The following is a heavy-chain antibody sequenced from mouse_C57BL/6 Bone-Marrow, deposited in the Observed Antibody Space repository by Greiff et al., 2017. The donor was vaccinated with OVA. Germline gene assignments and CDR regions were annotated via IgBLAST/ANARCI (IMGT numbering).Heavy chain of an antibody. CDR2: INPYNGGT. J-gene: IGHJ2*01. CDR3: ARIRGRYYFDY. Sequence: VQLQQSGPVLVKPGASVKMSCKASGYTFTDYYMNWVKQSHGKSLEWIGVINPYNGGTSYNQKFKGKATLTVDKYSSTAYMELNSLTSEDSAVYYCARIRGRYYFDYWGQGTTLTVSS. CDR1: GYTFTDYY. D-gene: IGHD3-3*01. V-gene: IGHV1-19*01.